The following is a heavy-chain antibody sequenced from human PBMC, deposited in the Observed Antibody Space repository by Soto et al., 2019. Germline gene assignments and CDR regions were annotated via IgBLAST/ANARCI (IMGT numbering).Heavy chain of an antibody. CDR2: INPGNGNT. J-gene: IGHJ4*02. CDR1: GYTFTTFP. CDR3: ASRPGLEGGPFDF. D-gene: IGHD1-1*01. V-gene: IGHV1-3*01. Sequence: QVHLVQSGAEVKKPGASVKVSCEASGYTFTTFPIHWVRQAPGQRLEWMGWINPGNGNTEYSQKFQDRVTITRVTSASTAYLELGSLRSEDTAVYYGASRPGLEGGPFDFWGQGTLVTVTS.